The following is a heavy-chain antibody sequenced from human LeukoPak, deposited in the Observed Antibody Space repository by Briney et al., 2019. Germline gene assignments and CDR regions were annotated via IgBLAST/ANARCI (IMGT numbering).Heavy chain of an antibody. D-gene: IGHD3-16*01. CDR2: IRSKVDGGTA. CDR1: GLTFSDAW. V-gene: IGHV3-15*01. J-gene: IGHJ5*02. CDR3: TKDLPFTAGGVIVH. Sequence: GGSLRLSCGVSGLTFSDAWLTWVRQGPGKGLEWVGLIRSKVDGGTADYATTVNGRFTISRDDSKNMLYLQMNGLKTEDTAIYYCTKDLPFTAGGVIVHWGQGALVTVSS.